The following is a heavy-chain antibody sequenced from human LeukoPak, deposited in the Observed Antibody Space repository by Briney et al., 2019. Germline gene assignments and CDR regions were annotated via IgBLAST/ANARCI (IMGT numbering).Heavy chain of an antibody. CDR3: ARDLWHIARYGHYMDV. J-gene: IGHJ6*03. CDR1: EFTVSSNY. D-gene: IGHD2-21*01. CDR2: ISSSSSYI. Sequence: GGSLRLSCAASEFTVSSNYMSWVRQAPGKGLEWVSFISSSSSYIYYADSVKGRFTISRDNAKNSLYLQMNSLRAEDTAVYYCARDLWHIARYGHYMDVWGKGTTVTISS. V-gene: IGHV3-21*01.